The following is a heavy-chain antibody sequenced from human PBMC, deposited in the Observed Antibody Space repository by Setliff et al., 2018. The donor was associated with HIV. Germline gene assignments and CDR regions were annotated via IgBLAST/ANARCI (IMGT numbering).Heavy chain of an antibody. CDR1: GYSIRSGYY. V-gene: IGHV4-38-2*01. CDR2: IYHSGST. D-gene: IGHD6-13*01. Sequence: PSETLSLTCAVSGYSIRSGYYWGWIRQPPGKGLEWIGSIYHSGSTNYNPSLKSRVTISIDKSKSHFSLKLSSVTAADTAVYYCARLGMAAAGSNWFDPWGQGTLVTVSS. CDR3: ARLGMAAAGSNWFDP. J-gene: IGHJ5*02.